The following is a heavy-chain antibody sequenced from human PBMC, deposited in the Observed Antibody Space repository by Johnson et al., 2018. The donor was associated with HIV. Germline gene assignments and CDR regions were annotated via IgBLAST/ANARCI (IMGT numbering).Heavy chain of an antibody. V-gene: IGHV3-33*06. CDR1: GFNFSTYG. Sequence: QVQLVESGGGVVQPGRSLRLSCAASGFNFSTYGMHWVRRAPGKGLEWVAVIWYDGSNKYYADSVKGRFNISRDNSNSTLYLQMNSLRAEDTALYYCAKVDTATNDAFDIWGQGTMVTVSS. J-gene: IGHJ3*02. CDR2: IWYDGSNK. D-gene: IGHD5-18*01. CDR3: AKVDTATNDAFDI.